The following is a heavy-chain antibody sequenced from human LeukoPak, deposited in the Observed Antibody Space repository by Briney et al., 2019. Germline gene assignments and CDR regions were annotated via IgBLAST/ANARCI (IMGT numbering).Heavy chain of an antibody. V-gene: IGHV3-30*02. CDR3: AKGKGNLGALQSDFDY. J-gene: IGHJ4*02. CDR2: IRYDGSNK. Sequence: GGSLRLSCAASGFTFSSYGMHWVRQAPGKGLEWVAFIRYDGSNKYYVESVKGRFSISRDNSKNTLYLEMNSLRAEDTAIYYCAKGKGNLGALQSDFDYWGQGTLVTVSS. D-gene: IGHD1-26*01. CDR1: GFTFSSYG.